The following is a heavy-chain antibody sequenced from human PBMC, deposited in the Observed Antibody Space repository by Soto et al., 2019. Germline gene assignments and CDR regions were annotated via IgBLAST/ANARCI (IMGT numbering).Heavy chain of an antibody. J-gene: IGHJ4*02. V-gene: IGHV3-21*01. CDR3: AGTDDSLDY. D-gene: IGHD3-22*01. CDR2: ISSSGSNM. CDR1: GLTFSTCY. Sequence: EVQLVESGGGLVKPGGSLRLSCAGSGLTFSTCYMNWIRQAPGKGLEWVSSISSSGSNMYYTDSVKGRFTISRDNAENSLYLQMNSLRAEDTAVYYCAGTDDSLDYWGQGTLVTVSS.